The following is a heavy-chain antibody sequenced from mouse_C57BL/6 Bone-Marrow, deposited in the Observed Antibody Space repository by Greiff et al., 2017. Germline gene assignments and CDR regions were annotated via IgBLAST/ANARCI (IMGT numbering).Heavy chain of an antibody. D-gene: IGHD1-1*01. CDR2: ISDGGSYT. CDR3: ARDRYYGSSYPFAY. J-gene: IGHJ3*01. CDR1: GFTFSSYA. V-gene: IGHV5-4*01. Sequence: EVHLVESGGGLVKPGGSLKLSCAASGFTFSSYAMSWVRQTPGKRLEWVATISDGGSYTYYPDNVKGRFTISRDNAKNNLYLQMSHLKSEDTAMYYCARDRYYGSSYPFAYWGQGTLVTVSA.